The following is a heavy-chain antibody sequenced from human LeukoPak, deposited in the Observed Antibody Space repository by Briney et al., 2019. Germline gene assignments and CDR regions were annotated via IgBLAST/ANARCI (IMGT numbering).Heavy chain of an antibody. CDR1: GDSISSNTAS. CDR2: TYYRSKWYT. Sequence: SQTLSLTCAISGDSISSNTASWNWIRQSPARGLECLGWTYYRSKWYTDYAVSVKGRITINPDPSKNQLSLQLNSVTPEDTAVYYCARGREIWGQGTLVTVSS. CDR3: ARGREI. V-gene: IGHV6-1*01. D-gene: IGHD5-24*01. J-gene: IGHJ4*02.